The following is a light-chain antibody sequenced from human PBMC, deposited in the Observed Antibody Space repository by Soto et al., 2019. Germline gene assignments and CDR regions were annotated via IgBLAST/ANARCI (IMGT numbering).Light chain of an antibody. CDR2: GAS. Sequence: EIVLTQSPGTLSLSPGERATLSCRASQSVSSSYLAWYQQKPGQAPRLLIYGASSRATVIPDRFSGSGSGTDFTLTISRLEPEDFAVYYCQQYGSSPVLFGQGTKLEIK. CDR3: QQYGSSPVL. J-gene: IGKJ2*01. V-gene: IGKV3-20*01. CDR1: QSVSSSY.